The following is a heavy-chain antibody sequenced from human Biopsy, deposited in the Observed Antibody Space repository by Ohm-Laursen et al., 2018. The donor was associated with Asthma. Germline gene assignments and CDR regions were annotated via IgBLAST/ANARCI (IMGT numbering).Heavy chain of an antibody. J-gene: IGHJ4*02. CDR3: ARDLHPTNHLGELSEGFDY. Sequence: SLRLSCAASGFTFSSYAMHWVRQAPGKGLEWVAVISYDGSIKYYADSVKGRFTISRDNSKNTLYLQMNSLRAEDTAAYYCARDLHPTNHLGELSEGFDYGGQGTLVTVSS. CDR1: GFTFSSYA. CDR2: ISYDGSIK. V-gene: IGHV3-30-3*01. D-gene: IGHD3-16*02.